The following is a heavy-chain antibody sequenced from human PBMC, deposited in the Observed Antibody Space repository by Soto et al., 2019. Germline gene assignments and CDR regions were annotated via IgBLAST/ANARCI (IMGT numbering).Heavy chain of an antibody. CDR2: TYYRSKWYN. J-gene: IGHJ6*02. CDR3: ARDGYCSSTSCRYYYYGMDV. Sequence: SQTLSLTCAISGDSVSSNSAAWNWIRQSPSRGLEWLGRTYYRSKWYNDYAVSVKSRITINPDTSKNQFSLQLNSVTPEDTAVYYCARDGYCSSTSCRYYYYGMDVWGQGTTVTVSS. D-gene: IGHD2-2*03. CDR1: GDSVSSNSAA. V-gene: IGHV6-1*01.